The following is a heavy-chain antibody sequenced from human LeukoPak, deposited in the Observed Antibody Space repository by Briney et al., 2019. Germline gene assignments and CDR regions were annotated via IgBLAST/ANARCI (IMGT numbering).Heavy chain of an antibody. J-gene: IGHJ4*02. D-gene: IGHD6-13*01. V-gene: IGHV3-30*18. CDR1: GFTFSSYG. Sequence: GGSLRLSCAASGFTFSSYGMHWVRQAPGKGLEWVAVISYDGSNKYYADSVKGRFTISRDNSKNTLYLQMNSLRAEDTAVYYCAKSLAAALFDYWGQGTLVTVSS. CDR3: AKSLAAALFDY. CDR2: ISYDGSNK.